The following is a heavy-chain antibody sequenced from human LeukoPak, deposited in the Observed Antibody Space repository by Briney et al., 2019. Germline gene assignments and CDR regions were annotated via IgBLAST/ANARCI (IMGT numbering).Heavy chain of an antibody. CDR1: GGSFSGYY. V-gene: IGHV4-34*01. D-gene: IGHD3-22*01. J-gene: IGHJ4*02. Sequence: SETLSLTCAVYGGSFSGYYWSWIRQPPGKGLEWIGEINHSGSTNYNPSLKSRVTISVDTSKNQFSLRLSSVTAADTAVYYCARFYDSSGYLGYWGQGTLVTVSS. CDR2: INHSGST. CDR3: ARFYDSSGYLGY.